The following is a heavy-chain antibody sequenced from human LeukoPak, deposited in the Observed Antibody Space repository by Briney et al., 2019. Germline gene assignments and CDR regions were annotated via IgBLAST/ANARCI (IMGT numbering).Heavy chain of an antibody. CDR2: FYCSRNT. CDR3: ARTRWFGEYYYFDY. D-gene: IGHD3-10*01. Sequence: SDTLSLTYTVSGGSISSYYWSWIRQPPGKGLEWIGYFYCSRNTKHNPPLKSRVTTSVATSKTQISLKLSSVTAADTAVYYCARTRWFGEYYYFDYWGQGTLVTVSS. V-gene: IGHV4-59*07. J-gene: IGHJ4*01. CDR1: GGSISSYY.